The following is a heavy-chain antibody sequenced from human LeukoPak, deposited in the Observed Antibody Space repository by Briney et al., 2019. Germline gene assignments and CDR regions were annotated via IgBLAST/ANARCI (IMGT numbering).Heavy chain of an antibody. Sequence: PSETLSLTCAVYGGSFSGYYWSWIRQPPGKGLEWIGEINHSGSTNYNPSLKSRVTISVDTSKNQFSLKLSSVTAADTAVYYCARVQPSGDYAALDIWGQGTMVTVSS. D-gene: IGHD4-17*01. V-gene: IGHV4-34*01. CDR2: INHSGST. CDR1: GGSFSGYY. CDR3: ARVQPSGDYAALDI. J-gene: IGHJ3*02.